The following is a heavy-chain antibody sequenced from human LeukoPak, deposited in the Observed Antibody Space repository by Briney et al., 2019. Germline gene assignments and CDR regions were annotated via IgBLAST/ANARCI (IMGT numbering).Heavy chain of an antibody. D-gene: IGHD2-21*01. CDR1: GGSISSGGYS. CDR2: IYHSGST. Sequence: SETLSLTCAVSGGSISSGGYSWSWIRQPPGKGLEWIGYIYHSGSTYYNPSLKSRVTISVDRSKNQFPLKLSSVTAADTAVYYCARDSSGDGWFDPWGQGTLVTVSS. J-gene: IGHJ5*02. V-gene: IGHV4-30-2*01. CDR3: ARDSSGDGWFDP.